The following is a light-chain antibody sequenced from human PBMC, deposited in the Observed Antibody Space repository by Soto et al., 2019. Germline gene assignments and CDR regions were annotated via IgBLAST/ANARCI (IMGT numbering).Light chain of an antibody. J-gene: IGKJ4*01. CDR2: GTS. CDR1: QSVGSSY. CDR3: QRYGTSPT. Sequence: EIVLTQSPGTLSLSPGERATLSCRASQSVGSSYLAWYQQKPGQAPRLLIYGTSSRATGIPDRFTGSGSGTVFSLTISRLEPEDVAVYYCQRYGTSPTFGGGTKVEIK. V-gene: IGKV3-20*01.